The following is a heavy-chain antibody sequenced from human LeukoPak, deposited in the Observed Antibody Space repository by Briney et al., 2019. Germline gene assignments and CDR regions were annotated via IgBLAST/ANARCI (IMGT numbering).Heavy chain of an antibody. V-gene: IGHV4-59*08. D-gene: IGHD2-2*02. J-gene: IGHJ4*02. Sequence: SETLSLTCTVSGGSISSYDWSWIRQPPGKGLEWIGYIYYSGSTNYNPSLKSRVTISVDTSKNQFSLKLSSVTAADTAVYYCASQGVVPAAINYWGQGTLVTVSS. CDR3: ASQGVVPAAINY. CDR1: GGSISSYD. CDR2: IYYSGST.